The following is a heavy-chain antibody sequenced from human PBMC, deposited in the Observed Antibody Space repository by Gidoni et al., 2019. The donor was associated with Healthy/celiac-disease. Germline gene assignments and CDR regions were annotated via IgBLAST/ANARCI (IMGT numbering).Heavy chain of an antibody. CDR3: SNSGSYGAFDI. D-gene: IGHD1-26*01. CDR1: GFTFSSYG. CDR2: ISYDGSNK. Sequence: QVQLVESGGGVVQPGRSLRLSCAASGFTFSSYGMHWVRQAPGKGLEWVAVISYDGSNKYYADSVKGRFTISRDNSKNTLYLQMNSLRAEDTAVYYCSNSGSYGAFDIWGQGTMVTVSS. V-gene: IGHV3-30*03. J-gene: IGHJ3*02.